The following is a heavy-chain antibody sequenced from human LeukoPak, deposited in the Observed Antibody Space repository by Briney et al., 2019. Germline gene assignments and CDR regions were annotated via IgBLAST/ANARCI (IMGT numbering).Heavy chain of an antibody. CDR1: GYTFTSQY. CDR3: ASSPAAYYYDSSGYYY. CDR2: INPSGGNT. D-gene: IGHD3-22*01. V-gene: IGHV1-46*01. J-gene: IGHJ4*02. Sequence: ASVKVSCKASGYTFTSQYMHWVRQAPGQGLEWMGIINPSGGNTNYAQKFQGRVTMTRDTSTSTVYMELSSLRSDDTAVYYCASSPAAYYYDSSGYYYWGQGTLVTVSS.